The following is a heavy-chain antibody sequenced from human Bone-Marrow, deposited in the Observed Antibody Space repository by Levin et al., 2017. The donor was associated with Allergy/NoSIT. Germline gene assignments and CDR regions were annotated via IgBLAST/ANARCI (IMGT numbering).Heavy chain of an antibody. CDR2: INSDGSTT. V-gene: IGHV3-74*01. D-gene: IGHD1-1*01. J-gene: IGHJ4*02. CDR3: ARDRYKFDY. CDR1: GFTFSTYW. Sequence: GGSLRLSCAASGFTFSTYWMHWVRQAPGKGLVWVSRINSDGSTTTYADSVKGRFTISRDNAKNTLYLQLNSLRAEDTAVYYCARDRYKFDYWGQGTLVTVSS.